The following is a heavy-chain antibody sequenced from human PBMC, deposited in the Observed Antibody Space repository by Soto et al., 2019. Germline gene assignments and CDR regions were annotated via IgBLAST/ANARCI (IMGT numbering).Heavy chain of an antibody. V-gene: IGHV3-30-3*01. D-gene: IGHD4-17*01. CDR2: ISYDGSNK. CDR3: ARDLGNNYGSFAY. Sequence: VGSLRLSCAASGFTFSSYAMSWVRQAPGKGLEWVAVISYDGSNKYYADSVKGRITISRDNSRNTLYLQMNNLRAEDTAMYYCARDLGNNYGSFAYWGQGTLVTVSS. CDR1: GFTFSSYA. J-gene: IGHJ4*02.